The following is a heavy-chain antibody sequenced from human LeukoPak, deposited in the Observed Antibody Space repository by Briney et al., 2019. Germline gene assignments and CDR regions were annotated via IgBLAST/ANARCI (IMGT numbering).Heavy chain of an antibody. CDR1: VFTFDDYG. V-gene: IGHV3-20*04. D-gene: IGHD3-16*01. CDR2: INWNGGST. CDR3: ARDGITFGGGTSFDY. J-gene: IGHJ4*02. Sequence: GGSLRLSCAASVFTFDDYGMSWVRQAPGKGLEWVSGINWNGGSTGYADSVKGRFTISRDNAKNSLYLQMNSLRAEDTALYYCARDGITFGGGTSFDYWGQGTLVTVSS.